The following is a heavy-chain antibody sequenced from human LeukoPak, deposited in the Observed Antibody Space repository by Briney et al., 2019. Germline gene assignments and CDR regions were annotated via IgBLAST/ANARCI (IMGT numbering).Heavy chain of an antibody. Sequence: GGSLRLSCAASGFTFSEYTIHWVRQAPGKGLEWVAVMSNDGSIKKYANSVKGRFTISRDNSKSTLYLQMDSLRAEDTAVYYCAREFTIFGVVIQRYDAFDIWGQGTMVTVSS. CDR2: MSNDGSIK. CDR1: GFTFSEYT. V-gene: IGHV3-30-3*01. CDR3: AREFTIFGVVIQRYDAFDI. J-gene: IGHJ3*02. D-gene: IGHD3-3*01.